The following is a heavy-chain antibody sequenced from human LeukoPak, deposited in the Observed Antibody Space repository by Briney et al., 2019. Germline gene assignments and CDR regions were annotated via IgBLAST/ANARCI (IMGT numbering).Heavy chain of an antibody. Sequence: SETLSLTCTVSGGSISSSSYYWGWIRQPPGKGLEWIGSIYYSGSTYYNPSLKSRVTISVDTSKNQFSLKLSSVTAADTAVYYCARDLKTLRNYYMDVWGKGTTVTVSS. CDR2: IYYSGST. J-gene: IGHJ6*03. V-gene: IGHV4-39*07. CDR1: GGSISSSSYY. CDR3: ARDLKTLRNYYMDV.